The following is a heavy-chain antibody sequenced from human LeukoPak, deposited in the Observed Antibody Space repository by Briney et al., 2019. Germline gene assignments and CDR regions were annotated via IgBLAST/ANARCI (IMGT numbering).Heavy chain of an antibody. Sequence: GGSLRLSCAASGFTFSSYVMSWVRQGPGEGLEWVSVISGSGGTTYYADSVKGRFTISRDNSKNTLYLQMNSLRADDTAVYYCAKSKSLGTSSSLGYWGQGTLVTVSP. J-gene: IGHJ4*02. CDR1: GFTFSSYV. CDR3: AKSKSLGTSSSLGY. V-gene: IGHV3-23*01. CDR2: ISGSGGTT. D-gene: IGHD6-13*01.